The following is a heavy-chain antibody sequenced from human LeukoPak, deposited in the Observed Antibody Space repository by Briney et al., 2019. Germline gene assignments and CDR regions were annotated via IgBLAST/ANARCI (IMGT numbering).Heavy chain of an antibody. CDR3: ARAPGTMIVVDY. CDR2: TSFDGSDN. Sequence: QPGRSLRLSCAASGFTFSSYAMQWVRQAPGKGLKWVAVTSFDGSDNYYAASVKGRFTISRDNSKNTLYLQMNSLRPDDTAVYYCARAPGTMIVVDYWGQGTLVTVSS. V-gene: IGHV3-30*04. CDR1: GFTFSSYA. J-gene: IGHJ4*02. D-gene: IGHD3-22*01.